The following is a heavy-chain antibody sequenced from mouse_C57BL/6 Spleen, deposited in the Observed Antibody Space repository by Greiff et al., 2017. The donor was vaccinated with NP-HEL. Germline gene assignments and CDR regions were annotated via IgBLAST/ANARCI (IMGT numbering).Heavy chain of an antibody. CDR1: GFTFSDYG. D-gene: IGHD3-2*02. J-gene: IGHJ2*01. Sequence: EVQVVESGGGLVKPGGSLKLSCAASGFTFSDYGMHWVRQAPEKGLEWVAYISSGSSTIYYADTVQGRYTNSRDNAKTTLFLQMTSLGSEDTAMYYCARDGSGPYWGQGTTLTVSS. CDR2: ISSGSSTI. V-gene: IGHV5-17*01. CDR3: ARDGSGPY.